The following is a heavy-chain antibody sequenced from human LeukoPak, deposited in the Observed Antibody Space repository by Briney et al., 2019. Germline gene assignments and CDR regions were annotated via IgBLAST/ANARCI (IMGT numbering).Heavy chain of an antibody. J-gene: IGHJ6*02. CDR1: GYTFTGYY. V-gene: IGHV1-2*02. CDR3: ARESRLYYDFWSGSSWMDV. Sequence: ASVKVSCKASGYTFTGYYMHWVRQAPGQGLEWMGWINPNSGGTNYAQKLQGRVTMTTDTSTSTAYMELRSLRSDDTAVYYCARESRLYYDFWSGSSWMDVWGQGTTVTVSS. D-gene: IGHD3-3*01. CDR2: INPNSGGT.